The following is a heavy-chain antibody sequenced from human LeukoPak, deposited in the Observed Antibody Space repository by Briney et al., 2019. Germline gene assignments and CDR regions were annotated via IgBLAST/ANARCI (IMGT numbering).Heavy chain of an antibody. CDR1: GDRVSSNSAG. Sequence: SQTLSLTCAISGDRVSSNSAGWNWIRQSPSRGLEWLGRTYYRSKWYNDYAGSVKSRIIINADTSKNHFSLQLKSVTPEDTAVYCAREEVVVPATHYHGMGVWGQGTTVTVSS. D-gene: IGHD2-15*01. CDR3: AREEVVVPATHYHGMGV. J-gene: IGHJ6*02. V-gene: IGHV6-1*01. CDR2: TYYRSKWYN.